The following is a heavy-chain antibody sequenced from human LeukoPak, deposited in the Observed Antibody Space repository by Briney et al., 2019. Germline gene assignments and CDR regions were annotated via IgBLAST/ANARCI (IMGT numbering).Heavy chain of an antibody. Sequence: GGSLRLSCAASGFTFSSYAVSWVRQVPGKGLEWVGQTVSEIDGGTTDYAAPVKGRFTISRDDSKSTLYLQMNSLKIEDTAVYYCTTDEDWNYARKDVWGQGATVIVSS. CDR1: GFTFSSYA. CDR2: TVSEIDGGTT. V-gene: IGHV3-15*04. J-gene: IGHJ6*02. D-gene: IGHD1-7*01. CDR3: TTDEDWNYARKDV.